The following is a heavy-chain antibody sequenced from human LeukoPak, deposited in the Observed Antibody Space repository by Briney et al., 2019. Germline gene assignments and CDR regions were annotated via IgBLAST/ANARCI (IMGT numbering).Heavy chain of an antibody. CDR1: GFTFSSYS. Sequence: GGSLRLSCAASGFTFSSYSMNWVRQAPGKGLEWVAFIRYDGSNKYYADSVKGRFTISRDNSKNTLYLQMNSLRAEDTAVYYCAKLPIAVAGTGGYWGQGTLVTVSS. D-gene: IGHD6-19*01. V-gene: IGHV3-30*02. CDR2: IRYDGSNK. J-gene: IGHJ4*02. CDR3: AKLPIAVAGTGGY.